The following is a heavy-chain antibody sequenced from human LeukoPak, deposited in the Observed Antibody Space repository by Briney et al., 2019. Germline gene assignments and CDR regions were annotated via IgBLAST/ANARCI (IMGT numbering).Heavy chain of an antibody. D-gene: IGHD4-23*01. Sequence: SQTLSLTCTVSGGSISSGGYSWSWIRQHPGKGLEWIGYIYYSGSTNYNPSLKSRVTISVDTSKNQFSLKLSSVTAADTAVYYCARDSRWFPSSQDAFDIWGQGTMVTVSS. CDR3: ARDSRWFPSSQDAFDI. J-gene: IGHJ3*02. CDR2: IYYSGST. V-gene: IGHV4-31*03. CDR1: GGSISSGGYS.